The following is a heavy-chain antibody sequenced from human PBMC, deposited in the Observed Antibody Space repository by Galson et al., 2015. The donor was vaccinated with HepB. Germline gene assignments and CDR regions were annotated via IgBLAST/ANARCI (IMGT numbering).Heavy chain of an antibody. V-gene: IGHV3-7*05. J-gene: IGHJ4*02. CDR3: ARVKIGGVFPFAYFDY. CDR1: GFTFSNYW. D-gene: IGHD3-3*01. CDR2: IKFDRSEI. Sequence: SLRLSCAVSGFTFSNYWMSWFRQAPGKGLEWVANIKFDRSEIYYEDSVKGRFTISRDNAKNSVFLQMNSLRAEDTAKYYCARVKIGGVFPFAYFDYWGQGALVTVSS.